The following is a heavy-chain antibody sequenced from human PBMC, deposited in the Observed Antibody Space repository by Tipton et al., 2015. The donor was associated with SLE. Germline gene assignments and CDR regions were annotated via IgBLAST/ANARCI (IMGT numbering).Heavy chain of an antibody. CDR2: VFNTWIT. Sequence: TLSLTCTVSGGPTSSYYWSWIRQPPGKGLEWIGYVFNTWITSYNPSLKSRLTISVDTSKNQSSLRLNSVTAADTAVYYCARADGVVGGQLPYWYFDIWGRGTLVTVSS. CDR3: ARADGVVGGQLPYWYFDI. J-gene: IGHJ2*01. D-gene: IGHD1-26*01. CDR1: GGPTSSYY. V-gene: IGHV4-59*01.